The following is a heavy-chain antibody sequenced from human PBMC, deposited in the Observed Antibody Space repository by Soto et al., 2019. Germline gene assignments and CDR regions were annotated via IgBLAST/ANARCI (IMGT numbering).Heavy chain of an antibody. CDR1: GGTFSSYA. CDR2: IIPIPGTA. D-gene: IGHD2-2*01. J-gene: IGHJ6*02. Sequence: QVQLVQSGAEVRKPGSSVKVSCKASGGTFSSYAISWVRQAPGKGLEWMGGIIPIPGTANYAQKSQGRATITADESTSTAYMELSSLRSEDTAVYYCARSQGSSTSLEIYYYYYYGMDVWGQGTTVTVSS. V-gene: IGHV1-69*01. CDR3: ARSQGSSTSLEIYYYYYYGMDV.